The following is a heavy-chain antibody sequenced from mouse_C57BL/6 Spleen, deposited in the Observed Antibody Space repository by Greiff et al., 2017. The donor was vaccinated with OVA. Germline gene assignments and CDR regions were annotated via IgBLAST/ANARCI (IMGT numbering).Heavy chain of an antibody. Sequence: VQGVESGGGLVQPKGSLKLSCAASGFSFNTYAMHWVRQAPGKGLEWVARIRSKSNNYATSYADSVKDRFTISRDDAESMLYLQMNNMKTEDTTMEYFVRQRDYYGTTYGVYFDVWGTGTTVTVSS. CDR1: GFSFNTYA. D-gene: IGHD1-1*01. J-gene: IGHJ1*03. V-gene: IGHV10-1*01. CDR2: IRSKSNNYAT. CDR3: VRQRDYYGTTYGVYFDV.